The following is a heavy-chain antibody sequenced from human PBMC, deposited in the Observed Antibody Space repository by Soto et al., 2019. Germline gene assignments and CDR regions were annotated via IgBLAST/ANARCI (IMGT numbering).Heavy chain of an antibody. CDR3: AKDAVARNGGWDWFDP. CDR1: GFTFSNYA. CDR2: IHGSGAGT. J-gene: IGHJ5*02. V-gene: IGHV3-23*01. D-gene: IGHD6-19*01. Sequence: EVQLLESGGGLVQPGGSLRLSCAASGFTFSNYAMSWVRQAPGKGLEWVSSIHGSGAGTYYADSVKGRFTVSRDDPQETLYLQMSGLTVDDTAVYYCAKDAVARNGGWDWFDPWGQGTLVTVAS.